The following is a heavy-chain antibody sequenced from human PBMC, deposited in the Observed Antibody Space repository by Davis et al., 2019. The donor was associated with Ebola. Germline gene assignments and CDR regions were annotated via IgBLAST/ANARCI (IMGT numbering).Heavy chain of an antibody. D-gene: IGHD6-19*01. CDR2: ISYDGSNK. J-gene: IGHJ5*02. CDR1: GFTFSSYG. Sequence: GGSLRLSCAASGFTFSSYGMHWVRQAPGKGLEWVAVISYDGSNKYYADSVKGRFTISRDNSKNTLYLQMNSLRAEDTAVYYCARTGYSSGWYPGWFDPWGQGTLVTVSS. CDR3: ARTGYSSGWYPGWFDP. V-gene: IGHV3-30*03.